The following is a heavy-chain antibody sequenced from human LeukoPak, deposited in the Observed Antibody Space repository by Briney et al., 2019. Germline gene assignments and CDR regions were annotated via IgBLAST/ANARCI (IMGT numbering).Heavy chain of an antibody. CDR3: ASPNPAASSYYYDSSGDFDY. CDR1: GFAFSSYW. D-gene: IGHD3-22*01. V-gene: IGHV3-74*01. CDR2: INSDGSST. Sequence: PGSSMRPSSAAAGFAFSSYWMHWVRRPPGKKVVWVSRINSDGSSTNYTDSLKGRFTISRDNAKNTLYLQMNSLRAEDTAVYYCASPNPAASSYYYDSSGDFDYWGQGTLVTVSS. J-gene: IGHJ4*02.